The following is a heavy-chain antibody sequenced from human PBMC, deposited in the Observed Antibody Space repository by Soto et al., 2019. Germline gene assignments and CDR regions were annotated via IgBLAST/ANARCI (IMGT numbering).Heavy chain of an antibody. V-gene: IGHV3-23*01. CDR1: GFTFSSYA. CDR2: ISGSGGST. Sequence: GGSLRLSCAASGFTFSSYAMSWVRQAPGKGLEWVSAISGSGGSTYYADSVKGRFTISRDNSKNTLYLQMNSLRAEDTAVYYCAKEGLSIAAHLNWFDPWGQGTLVTVSS. CDR3: AKEGLSIAAHLNWFDP. J-gene: IGHJ5*02. D-gene: IGHD6-6*01.